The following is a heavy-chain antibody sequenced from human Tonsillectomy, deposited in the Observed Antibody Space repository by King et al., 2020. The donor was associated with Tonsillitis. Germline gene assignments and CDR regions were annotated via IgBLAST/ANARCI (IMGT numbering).Heavy chain of an antibody. V-gene: IGHV1-8*01. J-gene: IGHJ6*02. CDR2: MNPNSGNT. D-gene: IGHD3-22*01. CDR3: ARTGEWDYYDSSGSSYYYYGMDV. Sequence: QLVQSGAEVKKPGASVKVSCKASGYTFARYDINWVRQATGQGLEWMGWMNPNSGNTGYAQKFQGRVTMTRNTAISTAYMELSSLRSEDTAVYYCARTGEWDYYDSSGSSYYYYGMDVWGQGTTVTVSS. CDR1: GYTFARYD.